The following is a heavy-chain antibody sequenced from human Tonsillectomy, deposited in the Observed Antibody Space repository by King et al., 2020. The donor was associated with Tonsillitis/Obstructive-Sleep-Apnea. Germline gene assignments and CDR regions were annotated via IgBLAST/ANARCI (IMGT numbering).Heavy chain of an antibody. CDR2: ISYDGSHK. CDR1: GFTFSSYS. V-gene: IGHV3-30*01. CDR3: ARDSPGGDYYFDY. Sequence: VQLVESGGGVVQPGRSLRLSCAASGFTFSSYSMLWVRQAPGKGLEWVALISYDGSHKYYAVSVKGRFTISRDNSKNTLYLQMNSLRDEDTAVYYCARDSPGGDYYFDYWGQGPLVTVSS. D-gene: IGHD4-17*01. J-gene: IGHJ4*02.